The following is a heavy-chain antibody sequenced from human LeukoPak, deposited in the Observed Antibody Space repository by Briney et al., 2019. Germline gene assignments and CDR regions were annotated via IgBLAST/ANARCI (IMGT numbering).Heavy chain of an antibody. CDR2: IYPGDSDT. V-gene: IGHV5-51*01. Sequence: GGSLKISFKGSGCRFTSYWIGWVRPMPGKGLEWMGIIYPGDSDTRYSPSFQGQVTISADKSISTAYLQWSSLKASDTAMYYCATSFLGELSSFDYWGQGTLVTVSS. CDR3: ATSFLGELSSFDY. D-gene: IGHD3-16*02. CDR1: GCRFTSYW. J-gene: IGHJ4*02.